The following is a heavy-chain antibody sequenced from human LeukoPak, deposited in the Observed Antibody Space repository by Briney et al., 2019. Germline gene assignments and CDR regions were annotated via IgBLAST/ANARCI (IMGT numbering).Heavy chain of an antibody. J-gene: IGHJ6*03. D-gene: IGHD6-19*01. V-gene: IGHV3-7*01. CDR3: AREVDSSGWHGPVSYYYMDV. Sequence: PGGSLRLSCAASGFTFSSYWMSWVRQAPGKGLEWVANIKQDGSEKYYVDTVKGRFTISRDNAKNSLYLQMNSLRAEDTAVYYCAREVDSSGWHGPVSYYYMDVWGKGTTVTVSS. CDR2: IKQDGSEK. CDR1: GFTFSSYW.